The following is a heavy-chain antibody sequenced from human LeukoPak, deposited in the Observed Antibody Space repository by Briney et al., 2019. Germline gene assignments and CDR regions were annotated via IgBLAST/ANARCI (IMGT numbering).Heavy chain of an antibody. CDR1: GGSFSDYY. Sequence: SETLSLTCAVYGGSFSDYYRSWIRQAPGKGLEWMGEINHSGNTKYNPSLKSRVTISVDTSKNQFSLKVSSVTAADTAVYYCARIQLWPLHYFDYWGQGTLVTVSS. CDR3: ARIQLWPLHYFDY. J-gene: IGHJ4*02. V-gene: IGHV4-34*01. CDR2: INHSGNT. D-gene: IGHD5-18*01.